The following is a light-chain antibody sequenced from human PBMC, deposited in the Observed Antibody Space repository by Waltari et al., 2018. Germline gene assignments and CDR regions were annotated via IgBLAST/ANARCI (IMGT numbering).Light chain of an antibody. CDR2: ENN. Sequence: QSVLTQPPSVSVAPGQKVTISCSGSSSDLGNNFVSWYQQFPGAAPKLLIYENNKRPSGIPDRFSGSKSGTSATLGITGLQTGDEADYYCGTWDNSMRRVFGGGTKLTVL. V-gene: IGLV1-51*02. J-gene: IGLJ3*02. CDR1: SSDLGNNF. CDR3: GTWDNSMRRV.